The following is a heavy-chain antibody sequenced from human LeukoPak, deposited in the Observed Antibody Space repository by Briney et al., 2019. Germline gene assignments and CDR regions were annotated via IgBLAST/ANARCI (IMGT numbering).Heavy chain of an antibody. J-gene: IGHJ4*02. V-gene: IGHV1-24*01. D-gene: IGHD1-20*01. Sequence: GASVKVSCKVSGYTLTELSMHWVRQAPGKGLEWMGGFDPEDGETIYAQKFQGRVTMTEDTSTDTAYMELSSLRSEDTAVYYCATRMRDNWNPPFDYWGQGTLVTVSS. CDR1: GYTLTELS. CDR2: FDPEDGET. CDR3: ATRMRDNWNPPFDY.